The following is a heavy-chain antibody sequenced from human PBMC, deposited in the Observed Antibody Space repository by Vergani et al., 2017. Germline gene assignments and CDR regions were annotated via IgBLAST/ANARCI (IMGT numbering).Heavy chain of an antibody. D-gene: IGHD6-13*01. CDR2: IYHSGST. CDR1: GYSISSGYY. CDR3: ARVHRIAAASFDY. Sequence: QVQLPESGPGLVKPSETLSLTCTVSGYSISSGYYWGWIRQPPGKGLEWIGSIYHSGSTYYNPSLKSRVTISVDTSKNQFSLKLSSVTAADTAVYYCARVHRIAAASFDYWGQGTLVTVSS. J-gene: IGHJ4*02. V-gene: IGHV4-38-2*02.